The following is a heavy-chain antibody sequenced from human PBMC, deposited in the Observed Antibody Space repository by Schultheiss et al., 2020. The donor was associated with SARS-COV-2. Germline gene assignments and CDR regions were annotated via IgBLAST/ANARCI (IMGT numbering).Heavy chain of an antibody. CDR1: GFTFRIYA. V-gene: IGHV3-30-3*01. CDR3: ATSVRDAFDI. J-gene: IGHJ3*02. Sequence: GGSLRLSCAASGFTFRIYAMSWVRQAPGKGLEWVAVISYDGSNKYYADSVRGRFTISRDNSKNTLYLQMNSLRAEDTALYFCATSVRDAFDIWGQGTLVTVSS. CDR2: ISYDGSNK.